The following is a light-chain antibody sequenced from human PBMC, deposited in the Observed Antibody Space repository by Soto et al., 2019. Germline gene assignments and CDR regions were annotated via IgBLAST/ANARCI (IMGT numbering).Light chain of an antibody. Sequence: EIVMTQSPATLSVSPGERATLSCRGSQSVSSNLAWYQQKPGQAPRLLIYGASTRATGIPARFSGSGSGTEFTLTINSLQSEDFAVYYCQHYNNRPLTFGGGTKVEIK. CDR2: GAS. CDR3: QHYNNRPLT. CDR1: QSVSSN. J-gene: IGKJ4*01. V-gene: IGKV3-15*01.